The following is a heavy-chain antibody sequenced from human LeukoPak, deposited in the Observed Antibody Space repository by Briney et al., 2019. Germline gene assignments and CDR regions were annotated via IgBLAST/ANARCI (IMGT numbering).Heavy chain of an antibody. V-gene: IGHV3-23*01. CDR3: AKDASSVVVVVAATTHFDY. CDR1: GFTFSSYA. Sequence: GSLRLSCAASGFTFSSYAMSWVRQAPGKGLEWVSAISGSGGSTYYADSVKGRFTISRDNSKNTLYLQMNSLRAEDTAVYYCAKDASSVVVVVAATTHFDYWGQGTLVTVSS. CDR2: ISGSGGST. J-gene: IGHJ4*02. D-gene: IGHD2-15*01.